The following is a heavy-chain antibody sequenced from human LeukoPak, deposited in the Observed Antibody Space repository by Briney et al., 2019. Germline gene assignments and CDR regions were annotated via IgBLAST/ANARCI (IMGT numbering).Heavy chain of an antibody. CDR2: IKSKTDGGTT. CDR1: GFTFSNAL. Sequence: GGPLRLSCAASGFTFSNALMSWVRQAPGKGLEWVGHIKSKTDGGTTDYAAPVKGRFTISRDGSENTLSLQMNSLKTEDTAIYYCTTGKYWGQGTLVTVSS. J-gene: IGHJ4*02. V-gene: IGHV3-15*01. CDR3: TTGKY.